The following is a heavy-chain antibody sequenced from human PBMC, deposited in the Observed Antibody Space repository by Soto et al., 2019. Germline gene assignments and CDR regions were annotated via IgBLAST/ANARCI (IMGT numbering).Heavy chain of an antibody. D-gene: IGHD6-13*01. J-gene: IGHJ3*02. V-gene: IGHV1-69*01. Sequence: QVQLVQSGAEVKKPGSSVKVSCKASGGTFSSYAINWVRQAPGQGLEWMGGIIPVFGTANYAQKVQGRVTITADESTSTANMELSSLRFEDTAVYYCAREWAAGSDGFDIWGQGTMVRVSS. CDR1: GGTFSSYA. CDR2: IIPVFGTA. CDR3: AREWAAGSDGFDI.